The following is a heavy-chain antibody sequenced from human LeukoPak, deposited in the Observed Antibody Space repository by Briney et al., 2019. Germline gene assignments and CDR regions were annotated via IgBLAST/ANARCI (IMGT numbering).Heavy chain of an antibody. D-gene: IGHD3-16*01. CDR3: AKDSGLRLGELTN. CDR2: ISGSGGST. V-gene: IGHV3-23*01. CDR1: GFTFSSYA. J-gene: IGHJ4*02. Sequence: GGSLRLSCAASGFTFSSYAMSWVRRAPGKGLEWVSAISGSGGSTYYADSVKGRFTISRDNSKNTLYLQMNSLRAEDTAVYYCAKDSGLRLGELTNWGQGTLVTVSS.